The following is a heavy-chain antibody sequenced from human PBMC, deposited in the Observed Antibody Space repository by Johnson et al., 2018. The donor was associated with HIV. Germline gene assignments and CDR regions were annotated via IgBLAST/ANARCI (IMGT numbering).Heavy chain of an antibody. D-gene: IGHD4-23*01. Sequence: QVQLVESGGGLVQPGGSLRLSCAASGFTFSNYAMYWVRQAPGKGLEWVAVISYDGSNKYYADSVKGRFTISRDNSKNTLYLQMESLRADDTALYYCARDKDYGGNHDAFDIWGQGTMVTVSS. V-gene: IGHV3-30*14. CDR3: ARDKDYGGNHDAFDI. CDR1: GFTFSNYA. CDR2: ISYDGSNK. J-gene: IGHJ3*02.